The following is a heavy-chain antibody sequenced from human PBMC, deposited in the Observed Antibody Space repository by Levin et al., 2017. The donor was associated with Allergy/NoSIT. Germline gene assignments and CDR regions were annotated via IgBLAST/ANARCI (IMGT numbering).Heavy chain of an antibody. V-gene: IGHV1-69*06. D-gene: IGHD5-12*01. CDR2: IIPIFGTA. Sequence: SVKVSCKASGGTFSSYAISWVRQAPGQGLEWMGGIIPIFGTANYAQKFQGRVTITADKSTSTAYMELSSLRSEDTAVYYCARAGYSGYGRYFDYWGQGTLVTVSS. J-gene: IGHJ4*02. CDR3: ARAGYSGYGRYFDY. CDR1: GGTFSSYA.